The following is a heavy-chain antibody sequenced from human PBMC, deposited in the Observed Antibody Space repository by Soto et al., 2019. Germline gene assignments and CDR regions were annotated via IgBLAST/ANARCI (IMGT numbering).Heavy chain of an antibody. CDR2: INAGNGNT. J-gene: IGHJ4*02. CDR3: ARSAPPIDY. CDR1: GGTFSSYA. V-gene: IGHV1-3*01. Sequence: ASVKVSCKASGGTFSSYAISWVRQAPGQRLEWMGWINAGNGNTKQSQKFQGRVTITRDTSASTAYMELSSLRSEDTAVYYCARSAPPIDYWGQGALVTVSS.